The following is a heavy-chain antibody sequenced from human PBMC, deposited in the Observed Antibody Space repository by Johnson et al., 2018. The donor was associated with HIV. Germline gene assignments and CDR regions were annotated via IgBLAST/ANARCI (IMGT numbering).Heavy chain of an antibody. Sequence: MQLVESGGGVVQPGRSLRLSCAASGFTVSSNYMNWVRQTPGKGLEWVSAISGSGGSTYYADSVKGRFTISRDNSKNTLYLQMNSLRAEDTAVYYCARREEWRGEGVYQIWGQGTMVTVSS. CDR3: ARREEWRGEGVYQI. V-gene: IGHV3-23*04. D-gene: IGHD6-13*01. CDR2: ISGSGGST. CDR1: GFTVSSNY. J-gene: IGHJ3*02.